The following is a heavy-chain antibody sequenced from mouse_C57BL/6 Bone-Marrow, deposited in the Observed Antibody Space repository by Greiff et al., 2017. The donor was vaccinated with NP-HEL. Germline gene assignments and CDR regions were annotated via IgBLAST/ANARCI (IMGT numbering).Heavy chain of an antibody. V-gene: IGHV5-6*02. J-gene: IGHJ3*01. CDR3: ARQGYYYGTPFAY. CDR2: ISSGGSYT. Sequence: DVMLVESGGDLVKPGGSLKLSCAASGFTFSSYGMSWVRQTPDKRLEWVATISSGGSYTYYPDSVKGRFTISRDNAKNTLYLQMSSLKSEDTAMYYCARQGYYYGTPFAYWGQGTLVTVSA. D-gene: IGHD1-1*01. CDR1: GFTFSSYG.